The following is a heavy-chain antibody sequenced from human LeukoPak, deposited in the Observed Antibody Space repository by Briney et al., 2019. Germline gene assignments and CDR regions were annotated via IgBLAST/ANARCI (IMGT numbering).Heavy chain of an antibody. V-gene: IGHV4-31*03. J-gene: IGHJ4*02. CDR2: IYYSGST. CDR1: GGSISSGGYY. CDR3: ARSLPPDYGDSPTFDY. D-gene: IGHD4-17*01. Sequence: SQTLSLTCTVSGGSISSGGYYWSWIRQHPGTGLEWIGYIYYSGSTYYNPSLKSRVTISVDTSKNQFSLKLSSVTAADTAVYYCARSLPPDYGDSPTFDYWGQGTLVTVSS.